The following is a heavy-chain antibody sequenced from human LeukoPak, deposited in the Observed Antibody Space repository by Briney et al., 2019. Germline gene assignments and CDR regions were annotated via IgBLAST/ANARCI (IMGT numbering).Heavy chain of an antibody. CDR3: ARLPQPPLYSYGYVARAECTIDY. D-gene: IGHD5-18*01. CDR2: INHSGST. Sequence: PSETLSLTCAVYGGSFSGYYWSWIRQPPGKGLEWIGEINHSGSTNYNPSLKSRVTISVDTSKNQFSLKLSSVTAADTAVYYCARLPQPPLYSYGYVARAECTIDYWGQGTLVTVSS. V-gene: IGHV4-34*01. J-gene: IGHJ4*02. CDR1: GGSFSGYY.